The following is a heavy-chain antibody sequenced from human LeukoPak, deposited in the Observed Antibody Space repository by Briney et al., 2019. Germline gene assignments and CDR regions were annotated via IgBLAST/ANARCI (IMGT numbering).Heavy chain of an antibody. V-gene: IGHV3-74*01. D-gene: IGHD2-21*02. CDR3: AREALPAYCGGDCPISGWFDP. CDR1: GFTFSSYW. J-gene: IGHJ5*02. CDR2: INSDGSST. Sequence: GGSLRLSCAASGFTFSSYWMHWVRQAPGKGLVWVSRINSDGSSTSYADSVKGRFTISRDNAKNTLYLQMNSLRAEDTAVYYCAREALPAYCGGDCPISGWFDPWGQGTLVTVSS.